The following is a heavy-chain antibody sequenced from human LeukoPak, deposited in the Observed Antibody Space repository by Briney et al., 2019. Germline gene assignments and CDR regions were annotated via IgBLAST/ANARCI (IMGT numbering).Heavy chain of an antibody. J-gene: IGHJ4*02. CDR1: GGSISSSYYL. Sequence: SETLSLTCTVSGGSISSSYYLWAWVRQPPGKGLEWIGDFYYNGVTSYDPSLKSRVTISVDTSKNQFSLTLSSVTAADTAVYFCARGEGCCSTSCQFYFDFWGQGTLVTVPS. CDR3: ARGEGCCSTSCQFYFDF. D-gene: IGHD2-2*01. CDR2: FYYNGVT. V-gene: IGHV4-39*01.